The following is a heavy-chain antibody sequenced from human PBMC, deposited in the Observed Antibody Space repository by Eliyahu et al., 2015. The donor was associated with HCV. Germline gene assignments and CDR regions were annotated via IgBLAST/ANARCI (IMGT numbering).Heavy chain of an antibody. CDR2: IYYSGST. CDR3: ARAGWRVTTYFDY. V-gene: IGHV4-30-4*01. D-gene: IGHD4-17*01. Sequence: QVQLQESGPGLVKPSQTLSLTCTVSGGSISSGDYYWSWFRQPPGKGLAWIGYIYYSGSTYYNPSLKSRITISLDTSKGQFSLKLNSVTAADTAVYYCARAGWRVTTYFDYWGQGTLVTVSS. J-gene: IGHJ4*02. CDR1: GGSISSGDYY.